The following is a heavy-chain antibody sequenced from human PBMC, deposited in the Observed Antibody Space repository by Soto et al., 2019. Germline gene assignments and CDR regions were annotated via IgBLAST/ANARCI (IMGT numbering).Heavy chain of an antibody. CDR2: IYYSGSA. D-gene: IGHD3-9*01. V-gene: IGHV4-39*01. CDR1: GDSDTNTNHY. J-gene: IGHJ3*02. Sequence: QVQLQESGPGLVKSSETLSLTCTVSGDSDTNTNHYWGWIRQPPGRWLEGIGSIYYSGSAFYNPSLKSRVTISVDTSKNHFSLRLSSVTAADTAAYYCARHGAYYFDTGIYSDAFDIWGPGTMVTVSS. CDR3: ARHGAYYFDTGIYSDAFDI.